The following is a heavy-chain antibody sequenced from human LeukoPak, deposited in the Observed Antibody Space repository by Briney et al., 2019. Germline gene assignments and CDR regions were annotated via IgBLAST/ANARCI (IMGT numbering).Heavy chain of an antibody. CDR1: GYTLTELS. J-gene: IGHJ3*02. Sequence: GASVKVSCKVSGYTLTELSMRWVRQAPGKGLEWMGGFDPEDGETIYAQKVQGRVTMTEDTSTDTAYMELSSLRSEDTAVYYCATPYGIVGADDAFDIWGQGTMVTVSS. V-gene: IGHV1-24*01. CDR3: ATPYGIVGADDAFDI. D-gene: IGHD1-26*01. CDR2: FDPEDGET.